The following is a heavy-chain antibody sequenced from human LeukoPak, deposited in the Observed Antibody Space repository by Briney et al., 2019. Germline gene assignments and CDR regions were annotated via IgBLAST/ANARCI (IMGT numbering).Heavy chain of an antibody. V-gene: IGHV3-23*01. J-gene: IGHJ4*02. CDR3: AKDGGYYYGSGSAPGY. D-gene: IGHD3-10*01. CDR2: ISGSGGST. Sequence: GGSLRLSCAASGFTFSSYAMSWVRQAPGKALEWVSAISGSGGSTYYADSVKGRFTISRDNSKNTLYLQMNSLRAEDTAVYYCAKDGGYYYGSGSAPGYWGQGTLVTVSS. CDR1: GFTFSSYA.